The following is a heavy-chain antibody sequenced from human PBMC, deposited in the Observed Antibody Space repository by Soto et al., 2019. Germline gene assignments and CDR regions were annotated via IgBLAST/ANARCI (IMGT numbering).Heavy chain of an antibody. CDR2: INHSGST. D-gene: IGHD6-19*01. V-gene: IGHV4-34*01. Sequence: QVQLQQWGAGLLKPSETLSLTCAVYGGSFSGYYWSWIRQPPGKGLEWIGEINHSGSTNYNPSLKSRVTISVDTSKNQFSLKLSSVTAADTAVYYCVVQGSGWPVDYWGQGTLVTVSS. J-gene: IGHJ4*02. CDR3: VVQGSGWPVDY. CDR1: GGSFSGYY.